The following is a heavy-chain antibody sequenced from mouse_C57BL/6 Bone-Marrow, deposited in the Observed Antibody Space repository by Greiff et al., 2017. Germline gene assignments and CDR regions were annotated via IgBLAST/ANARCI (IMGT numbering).Heavy chain of an antibody. CDR1: GYTFTDYY. CDR2: IFPGSGST. J-gene: IGHJ3*01. Sequence: QVQLKESGPELVKPGASVKISCKASGYTFTDYYINWVKQRPGPGLEWIGWIFPGSGSTYYNEKFKGKATLPVDKSSSPAYMLLSSLTSEDSAVYFCARFYDGYYLAWFAYWGQGTLVTVSA. V-gene: IGHV1-75*01. D-gene: IGHD2-3*01. CDR3: ARFYDGYYLAWFAY.